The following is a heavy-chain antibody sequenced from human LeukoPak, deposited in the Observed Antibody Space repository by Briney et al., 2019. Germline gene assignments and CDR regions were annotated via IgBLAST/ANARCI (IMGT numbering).Heavy chain of an antibody. J-gene: IGHJ6*02. CDR3: ARETSSEIIGGMDV. CDR1: GFTFSNSG. D-gene: IGHD3-22*01. Sequence: PGGSLRLSCAASGFTFSNSGMHWVRQAPGKGLEWVAFIQTDGNPKYYADSVRGRFTISRDNFKKTCYLQMDSLRVEDTAVYYCARETSSEIIGGMDVRGQGTTVTVTS. CDR2: IQTDGNPK. V-gene: IGHV3-30*02.